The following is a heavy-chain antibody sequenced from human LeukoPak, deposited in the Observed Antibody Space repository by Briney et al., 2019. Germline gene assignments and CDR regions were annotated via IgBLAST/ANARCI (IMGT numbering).Heavy chain of an antibody. Sequence: ASVKVSCKTSGYTFTSYGLSWVRQAPGQGLEWMGWINPNSGGTNYAQKFQGRVTMTRDTSISTAYMELSRLRSDDTAVYHCARDFYSGRKSRIAAAGMGPNWFDPWGQGTLVTVSS. D-gene: IGHD6-13*01. CDR3: ARDFYSGRKSRIAAAGMGPNWFDP. CDR1: GYTFTSYG. CDR2: INPNSGGT. V-gene: IGHV1-2*02. J-gene: IGHJ5*02.